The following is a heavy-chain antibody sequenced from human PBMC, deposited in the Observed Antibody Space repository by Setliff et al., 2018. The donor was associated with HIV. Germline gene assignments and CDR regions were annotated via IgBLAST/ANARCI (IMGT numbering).Heavy chain of an antibody. CDR1: GYSISSGHY. Sequence: SENLSLTCAVSGYSISSGHYWGWIRQSPGKGLEWIASIHHSGNTYHNPPLKSRVTMSVDTSKNQVSLKLTYVTAEDTALYYCARGGTTVPNYFDYWGQGTLVTVSS. CDR2: IHHSGNT. CDR3: ARGGTTVPNYFDY. D-gene: IGHD4-17*01. V-gene: IGHV4-38-2*01. J-gene: IGHJ4*02.